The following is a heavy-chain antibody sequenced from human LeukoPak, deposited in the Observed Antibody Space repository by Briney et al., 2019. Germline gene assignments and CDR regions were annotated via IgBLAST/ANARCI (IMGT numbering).Heavy chain of an antibody. CDR2: IYYSGGT. D-gene: IGHD3-22*01. Sequence: PSETLSLTCTVSGGSISSGDYYWSWIRQPPGKGLEWIGYIYYSGGTYYNPSLKSRITISVDTSKNQFSLKLSSVTAADTAVYYCARDFYYDSSGYYDAFDIWGQGTMVTVSS. V-gene: IGHV4-30-4*01. CDR3: ARDFYYDSSGYYDAFDI. CDR1: GGSISSGDYY. J-gene: IGHJ3*02.